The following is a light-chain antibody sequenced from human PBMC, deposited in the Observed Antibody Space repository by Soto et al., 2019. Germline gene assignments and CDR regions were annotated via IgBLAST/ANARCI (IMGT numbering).Light chain of an antibody. CDR1: QGISSC. Sequence: DIQMTQSPSSVSASVGDRVTITCRASQGISSCVAWYQQKPGKAPNLLIYAASSLQSGVPSRFSGSGSGTEFTLTISSLQPEDFATYYCQQADTFPLTFGGGTKVEIK. V-gene: IGKV1-12*01. J-gene: IGKJ4*01. CDR3: QQADTFPLT. CDR2: AAS.